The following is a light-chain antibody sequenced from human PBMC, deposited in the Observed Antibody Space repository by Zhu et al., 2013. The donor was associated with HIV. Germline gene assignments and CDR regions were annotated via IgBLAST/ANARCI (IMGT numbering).Light chain of an antibody. CDR2: DAS. CDR3: LQDRSYPRT. J-gene: IGKJ1*01. CDR1: QSVGNS. Sequence: EIVLTQSPGTLSLSPGDTAILSCRASQSVGNSLVWYHQKPGQPPRLLIYDASNRATGVPARFSGSGSGTDFTLTINRLQPEDFATYYCLQDRSYPRTFGQGTKVESK. V-gene: IGKV3-11*01.